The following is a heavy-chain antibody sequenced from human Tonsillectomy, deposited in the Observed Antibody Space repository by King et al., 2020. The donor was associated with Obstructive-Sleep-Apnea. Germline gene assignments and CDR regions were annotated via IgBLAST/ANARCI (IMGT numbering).Heavy chain of an antibody. J-gene: IGHJ4*02. CDR3: ARGGHYFDY. CDR2: IYYNGNT. Sequence: QLQESGPGLVKPSQTLSLTCAVSGGSISSGGYSWSWIRQPPGKGLEGIGYIYYNGNTFYNPSLKSRVTISIDTSKNQFSLKLTSVTAADTAVYFCARGGHYFDYWGQGTLITVSS. CDR1: GGSISSGGYS. V-gene: IGHV4-30-4*07.